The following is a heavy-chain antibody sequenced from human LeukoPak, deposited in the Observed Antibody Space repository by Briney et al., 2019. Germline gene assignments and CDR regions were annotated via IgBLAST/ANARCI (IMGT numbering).Heavy chain of an antibody. D-gene: IGHD6-19*01. CDR3: ARVARPWGISVAGTFDS. Sequence: GRSLRLSCAASGFTFSSYAMHWVRQAPGKGLEWVAVISYDGSNKYYADSVKGRFTISRDNSKNTLYLQTNSLRAEDTAVYYCARVARPWGISVAGTFDSWGQGTLVTVSS. CDR1: GFTFSSYA. CDR2: ISYDGSNK. V-gene: IGHV3-30*04. J-gene: IGHJ4*02.